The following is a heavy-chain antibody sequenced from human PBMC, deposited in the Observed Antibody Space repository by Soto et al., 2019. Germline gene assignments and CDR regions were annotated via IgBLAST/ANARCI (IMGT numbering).Heavy chain of an antibody. D-gene: IGHD6-6*01. J-gene: IGHJ4*02. CDR2: VHYSGRT. Sequence: QVQLQESGPGLVKPSETLSLTCVVSGGSISSHYWSWIRQPPGSGLEWIGFVHYSGRTNYSPSLKSRVTMSVYTSTNQFSLNLTSVTAADTAFYFWARRDYSTSSLGPFDYWGQGILVTVSS. V-gene: IGHV4-59*11. CDR3: ARRDYSTSSLGPFDY. CDR1: GGSISSHY.